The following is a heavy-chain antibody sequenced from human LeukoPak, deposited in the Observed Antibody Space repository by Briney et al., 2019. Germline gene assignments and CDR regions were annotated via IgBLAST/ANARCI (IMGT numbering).Heavy chain of an antibody. Sequence: GGSLRLSCAASGLTVSSNYTSWVRQAPGKGLEWVSLIYSGGSTYYADSVKGRFTISRDNAKNSLYLQMNSLRAEDTAVYYCARGFLGHYSFDYWGQGTLVTVSS. CDR2: IYSGGST. CDR1: GLTVSSNY. J-gene: IGHJ4*02. CDR3: ARGFLGHYSFDY. D-gene: IGHD3-16*01. V-gene: IGHV3-66*01.